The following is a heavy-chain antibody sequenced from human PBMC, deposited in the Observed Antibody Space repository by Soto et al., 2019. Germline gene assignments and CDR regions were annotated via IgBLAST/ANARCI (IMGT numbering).Heavy chain of an antibody. CDR3: ARGERDYYDSSGPRFDY. D-gene: IGHD3-22*01. CDR2: IYYSGST. V-gene: IGHV4-30-4*01. CDR1: GGSISSGDYY. Sequence: QVQLQESGPGLVKPSQTLSLTCTVSGGSISSGDYYWSWIRQPPGKGLEWIGYIYYSGSTYYNPSLKSRVTISVDTSKTQFSLKLSSVTAADTAVYYCARGERDYYDSSGPRFDYWGQGTLVTVSS. J-gene: IGHJ4*02.